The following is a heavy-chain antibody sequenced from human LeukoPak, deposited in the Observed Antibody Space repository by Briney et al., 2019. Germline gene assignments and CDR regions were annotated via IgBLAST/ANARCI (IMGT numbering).Heavy chain of an antibody. V-gene: IGHV3-21*01. CDR3: ARLSGSYSFDI. Sequence: GGSLRLSCAASGFTFSSYSMNWVRQAPGKGLGWVSSISSSTSYIYYADSVRGRFTISRDNAKNSLYLQMNSLRAEDTAVYYCARLSGSYSFDIWGQGTMVTVSS. CDR2: ISSSTSYI. CDR1: GFTFSSYS. D-gene: IGHD1-26*01. J-gene: IGHJ3*02.